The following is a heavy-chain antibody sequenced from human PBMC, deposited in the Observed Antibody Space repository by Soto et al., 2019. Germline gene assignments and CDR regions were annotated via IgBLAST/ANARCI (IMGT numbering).Heavy chain of an antibody. D-gene: IGHD3-16*01. CDR1: GFAFSTYA. CDR2: ISPSGGDT. CDR3: AKNLIGWFDP. J-gene: IGHJ5*02. V-gene: IGHV3-23*01. Sequence: GGSLRLSCAASGFAFSTYAMSWVRQAPGRGLEYISTISPSGGDTYYADSVQGRLTISRDNFKNTLYLQMNRLRADDTAVYYCAKNLIGWFDPWGQGTPVTVSS.